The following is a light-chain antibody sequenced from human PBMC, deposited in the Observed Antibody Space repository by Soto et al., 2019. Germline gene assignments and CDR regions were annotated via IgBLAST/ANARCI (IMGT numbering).Light chain of an antibody. J-gene: IGKJ1*01. CDR2: GAS. V-gene: IGKV3-20*01. CDR3: HQYGSSPT. CDR1: QSVRNDY. Sequence: EIVFTQSPSTLSLSPGERATLSCRASQSVRNDYLAWYQHKPCEAPRVFIYGASTRATDIPDRFSGSGSGADFTLTISRLEPEDFAVYYCHQYGSSPTFGQGTKVDIK.